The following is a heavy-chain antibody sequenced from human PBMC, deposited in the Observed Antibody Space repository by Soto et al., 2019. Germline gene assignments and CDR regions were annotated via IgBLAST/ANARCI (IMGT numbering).Heavy chain of an antibody. CDR3: AKRPASIITFDY. CDR2: ISGSGSST. V-gene: IGHV3-23*01. Sequence: PGGSLRLSCAASGFTFSNAWMSWIRQAPGKGLEWVSNISGSGSSTYYADSVKGRFTISRDNSKNMLFLQINSLRDDDSAVYYCAKRPASIITFDYWGQGTPVTVSS. CDR1: GFTFSNAW. D-gene: IGHD2-2*01. J-gene: IGHJ4*02.